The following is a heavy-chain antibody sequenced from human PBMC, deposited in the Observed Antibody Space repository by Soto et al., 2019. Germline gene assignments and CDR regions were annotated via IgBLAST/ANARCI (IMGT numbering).Heavy chain of an antibody. D-gene: IGHD3-3*01. CDR3: AKFYISYPDFWSGYVDY. CDR1: GFTFSSYA. CDR2: ISGSGGST. V-gene: IGHV3-23*01. J-gene: IGHJ4*02. Sequence: GGSLRLSCAASGFTFSSYAMSWVRQAPGKGLEWVSAISGSGGSTYYADSVKGRFTISRDNSKNTLYLQMNSLRAEDTAVYYCAKFYISYPDFWSGYVDYWGQGTLVTVSS.